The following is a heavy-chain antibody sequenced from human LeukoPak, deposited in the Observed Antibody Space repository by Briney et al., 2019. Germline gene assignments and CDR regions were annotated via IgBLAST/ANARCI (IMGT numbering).Heavy chain of an antibody. J-gene: IGHJ4*02. CDR3: ARVPRKKTYYYDSSGYQNDY. CDR1: GGSISSSSYY. CDR2: IYYSGST. V-gene: IGHV4-39*07. Sequence: SETLSLTCTVSGGSISSSSYYWGWIRQPPGKGLEWIGSIYYSGSTYYNPSLKSRVTISVDTSKNQFSLKLSSVTAADTAVYYCARVPRKKTYYYDSSGYQNDYWGQGTLVTVSS. D-gene: IGHD3-22*01.